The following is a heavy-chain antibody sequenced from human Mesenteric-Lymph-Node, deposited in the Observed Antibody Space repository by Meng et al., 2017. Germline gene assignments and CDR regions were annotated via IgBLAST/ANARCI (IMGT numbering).Heavy chain of an antibody. CDR3: LKDHRG. CDR2: ISGGGAVA. Sequence: GESLKISCAASGFDFNNYDMSWVRQAPGKGLEWVSSISGGGAVASYSDSVKGRFTISRDNSKNTLYLQMNSLRAEDTAIHFCLKDHRGWGQGTLVTVSS. V-gene: IGHV3-23*01. J-gene: IGHJ4*02. CDR1: GFDFNNYD.